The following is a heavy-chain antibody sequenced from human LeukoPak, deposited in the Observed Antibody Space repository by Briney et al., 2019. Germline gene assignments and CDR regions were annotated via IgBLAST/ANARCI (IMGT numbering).Heavy chain of an antibody. CDR1: GDSVSSNSAA. Sequence: SQTLSLTCAISGDSVSSNSAAWNWIRQSPSRGLEWLGRTYYRSKWYNDYAVSVKSRITINPDTSKNQFSLQLNSVTPEDTAVYCCAREPLLWFGEPTTPNWFDPWGQGTLVTVSS. CDR3: AREPLLWFGEPTTPNWFDP. J-gene: IGHJ5*02. V-gene: IGHV6-1*01. D-gene: IGHD3-10*01. CDR2: TYYRSKWYN.